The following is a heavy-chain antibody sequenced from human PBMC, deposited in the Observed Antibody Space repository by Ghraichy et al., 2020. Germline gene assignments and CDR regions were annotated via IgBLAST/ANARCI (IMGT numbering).Heavy chain of an antibody. CDR3: AKGGRVLRYFDSFDY. V-gene: IGHV3-23*01. J-gene: IGHJ4*02. Sequence: GGSLRLSCAASGFTFSSYAMSWVRQAPGKGLEWVSAISGSGGSTYYADSVKGRFTISRDNSKNTLYLQMNSLRAEDTAVYYCAKGGRVLRYFDSFDYWGQGTLVTVSS. D-gene: IGHD3-9*01. CDR2: ISGSGGST. CDR1: GFTFSSYA.